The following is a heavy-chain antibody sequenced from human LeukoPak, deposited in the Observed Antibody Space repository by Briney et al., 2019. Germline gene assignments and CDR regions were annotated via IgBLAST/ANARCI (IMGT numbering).Heavy chain of an antibody. CDR1: GYTFTSYG. CDR3: ARALPGGFDP. V-gene: IGHV1-18*01. D-gene: IGHD3-10*01. J-gene: IGHJ5*02. CDR2: ISAYNGNT. Sequence: ASVKVSYKASGYTFTSYGISWVREAPGQGLEWMGWISAYNGNTNYAQKLQGRVTMTTDTSTSTAYLQLSSLRSDDTPVYYCARALPGGFDPWGQGTLVTVSS.